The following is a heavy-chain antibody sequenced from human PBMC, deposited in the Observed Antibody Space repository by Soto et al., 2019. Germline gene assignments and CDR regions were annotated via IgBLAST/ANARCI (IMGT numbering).Heavy chain of an antibody. Sequence: QVQLVQSGAEVKKPGSSVKVSCKPSGGTFSTYPLSWVRQAPGQGLEWMGGIIPMFGTANYAQRCQGRVTITADKSTSKVYMEPRSLRYYDTALYYCAREETAIVDWGQGTLVTVSS. D-gene: IGHD3-22*01. CDR3: AREETAIVD. J-gene: IGHJ4*02. V-gene: IGHV1-69*06. CDR1: GGTFSTYP. CDR2: IIPMFGTA.